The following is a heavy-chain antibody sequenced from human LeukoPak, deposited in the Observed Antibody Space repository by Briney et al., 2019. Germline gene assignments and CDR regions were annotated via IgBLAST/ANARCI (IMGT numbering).Heavy chain of an antibody. J-gene: IGHJ4*02. CDR2: ISFSSTYI. CDR3: STYFFDY. V-gene: IGHV3-21*01. CDR1: GFTFRNYT. D-gene: IGHD2/OR15-2a*01. Sequence: GGSLRLSCAASGFTFRNYTMSWVRQAPGKGLEWVSSISFSSTYIYNADSVKGRFTISRDDAKNSLYLQMNSLRAEDTAVYYCSTYFFDYWGQGTLVTVSS.